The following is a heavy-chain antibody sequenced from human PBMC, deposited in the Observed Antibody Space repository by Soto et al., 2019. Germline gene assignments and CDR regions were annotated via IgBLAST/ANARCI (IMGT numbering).Heavy chain of an antibody. CDR1: GFTFDDYA. CDR3: AKDRDDYYVSGSNCGMEV. V-gene: IGHV3-9*03. Sequence: EAQLVESGGGLVQPGRSLRLSCADSGFTFDDYAMHWVRQGPGKGLEWVSGISWHSGSMGYADTVKGRFTISRDNAKGSLYLQMKSLRAYDMSLYFCAKDRDDYYVSGSNCGMEVWGQGTTGTVSS. J-gene: IGHJ6*02. D-gene: IGHD3-10*01. CDR2: ISWHSGSM.